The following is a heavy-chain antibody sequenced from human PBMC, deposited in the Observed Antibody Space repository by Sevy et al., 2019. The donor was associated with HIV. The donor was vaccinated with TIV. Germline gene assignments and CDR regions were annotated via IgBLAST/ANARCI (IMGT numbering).Heavy chain of an antibody. J-gene: IGHJ6*02. V-gene: IGHV3-30-3*01. CDR1: GFTFSSYA. CDR3: ARDMEQQLPLYYGGMDV. CDR2: ISYDGSNK. D-gene: IGHD6-13*01. Sequence: GGSLRLSCAASGFTFSSYAMHWVRQAPGKGLEWVAVISYDGSNKYYADSVKGRFTISRDNSKNTLYLQMNSLRAEDTAVYYCARDMEQQLPLYYGGMDVWGQGTTVTVSS.